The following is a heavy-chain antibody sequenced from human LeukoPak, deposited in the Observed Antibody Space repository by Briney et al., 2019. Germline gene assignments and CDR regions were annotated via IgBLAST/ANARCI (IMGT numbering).Heavy chain of an antibody. D-gene: IGHD3-22*01. J-gene: IGHJ4*02. CDR2: IWYDGSNK. Sequence: PGGSLRLSCAASGFTFSSYGMHWVRQAPGKGLEWVAVIWYDGSNKYYADSVKGRFTISRDNSKNTLYLQMNSLRAEDTAVYYCARDRPDEVGRNYYDSSGYSHWGQGTLVTVSS. CDR3: ARDRPDEVGRNYYDSSGYSH. CDR1: GFTFSSYG. V-gene: IGHV3-33*01.